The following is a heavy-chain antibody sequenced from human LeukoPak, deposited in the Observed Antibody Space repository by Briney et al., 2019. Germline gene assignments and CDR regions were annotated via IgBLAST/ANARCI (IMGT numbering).Heavy chain of an antibody. CDR2: IKQDGSEI. D-gene: IGHD6-13*01. V-gene: IGHV3-7*01. Sequence: GGSLRLSCAASGFTFSSYSMNWVRQAPGKGLEWVANIKQDGSEIDSVDSLRGRITISRDNAKNSLYLQMSSLRVEDTAVYYCARIGYSSSSFDYWGQGALVTVSS. CDR1: GFTFSSYS. J-gene: IGHJ4*02. CDR3: ARIGYSSSSFDY.